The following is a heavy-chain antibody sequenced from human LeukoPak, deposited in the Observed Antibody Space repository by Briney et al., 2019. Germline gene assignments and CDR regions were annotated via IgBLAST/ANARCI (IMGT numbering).Heavy chain of an antibody. CDR3: ARDGGDGSGYYYYDY. J-gene: IGHJ4*02. CDR2: IIPSGGST. CDR1: GYTFTTSH. D-gene: IGHD3-22*01. V-gene: IGHV1-46*04. Sequence: ASVKVSCKASGYTFTTSHMHWVRQAPGQGLEWMGIIIPSGGSTGYAQKLQGRVTMTSDTSTSTAYMELSSLKSEDTAVYYCARDGGDGSGYYYYDYWGQGTLVTVSS.